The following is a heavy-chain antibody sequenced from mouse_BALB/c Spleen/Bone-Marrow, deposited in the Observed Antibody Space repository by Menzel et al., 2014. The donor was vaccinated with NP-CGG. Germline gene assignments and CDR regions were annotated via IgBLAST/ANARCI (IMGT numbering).Heavy chain of an antibody. CDR1: GFTFSSFG. CDR2: ISSGSSTI. D-gene: IGHD4-1*01. J-gene: IGHJ1*01. Sequence: EVMLVESGGGLVQPGGSRKLSCAAPGFTFSSFGMRRVRQAPEKGLEWVAYISSGSSTIYYADTVKGRFTISRDNPKNTLFLQMTSLRSENTAMYYCARSWEYFDVWGAGTTVTVSS. CDR3: ARSWEYFDV. V-gene: IGHV5-17*02.